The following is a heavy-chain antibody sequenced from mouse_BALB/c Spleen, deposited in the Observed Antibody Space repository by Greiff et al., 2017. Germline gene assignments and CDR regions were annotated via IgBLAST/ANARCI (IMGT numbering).Heavy chain of an antibody. D-gene: IGHD1-1*01. J-gene: IGHJ3*01. Sequence: QVQLQQPGGELVRPGASVKLSCKASGYTFTSYWINWVKQRPGQGLEWIGNIYPSDSYTNYNQKFKDKATLTVDKSSSTAYMQLSSPTTEDSAVYYCTRGGLRLGFAYWGQGTLVTVAA. CDR3: TRGGLRLGFAY. V-gene: IGHV1-69*02. CDR1: GYTFTSYW. CDR2: IYPSDSYT.